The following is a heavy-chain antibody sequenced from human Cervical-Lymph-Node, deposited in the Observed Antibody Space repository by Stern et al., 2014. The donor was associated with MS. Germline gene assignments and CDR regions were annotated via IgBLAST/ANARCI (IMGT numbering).Heavy chain of an antibody. CDR2: INTKTGNP. J-gene: IGHJ4*02. V-gene: IGHV7-4-1*02. D-gene: IGHD4-23*01. CDR1: GYNVTTYA. CDR3: ATWGAGNSPPLFY. Sequence: QVQLVESGSELRKPGASVKVSCKASGYNVTTYAMNWVRQAPGQGLEWMGWINTKTGNPTFAQGFTGRFVFSLDTSINTAYLQITSLKAEDPAVYYCATWGAGNSPPLFYWGQGTLVTVSS.